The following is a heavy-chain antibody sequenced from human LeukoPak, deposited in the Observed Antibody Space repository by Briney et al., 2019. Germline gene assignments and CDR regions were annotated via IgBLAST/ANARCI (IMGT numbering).Heavy chain of an antibody. J-gene: IGHJ5*02. V-gene: IGHV4-61*02. D-gene: IGHD3-3*01. CDR1: GGSISSGSYY. CDR2: IYTSGST. Sequence: PSETLSLTCTVSGGSISSGSYYWSWIRQPAGKGLEWIGRIYTSGSTNYNPSLKSRVTISVDTSKNQFSLKLSSVTAADTAVYYCARGGKAPRLTIFGVAPRGWFDPWGQGTLVTVSS. CDR3: ARGGKAPRLTIFGVAPRGWFDP.